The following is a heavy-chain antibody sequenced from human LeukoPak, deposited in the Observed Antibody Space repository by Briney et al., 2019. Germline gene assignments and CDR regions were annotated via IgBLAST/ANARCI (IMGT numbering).Heavy chain of an antibody. CDR3: ATYTEDYSGPAFAP. CDR1: GGSFTKHQ. Sequence: PSETLSLTCAVYGGSFTKHQWSWIRQPPGKGLEWIGAINDGGSTNYNPSLKSRVTISVDTSKNQFSLRLSSMTAADTAVYYCATYTEDYSGPAFAPWGQGTLVIVSS. CDR2: INDGGST. D-gene: IGHD3-16*01. J-gene: IGHJ5*02. V-gene: IGHV4-34*01.